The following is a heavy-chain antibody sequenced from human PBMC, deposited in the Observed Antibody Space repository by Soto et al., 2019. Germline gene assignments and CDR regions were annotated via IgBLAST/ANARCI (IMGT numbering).Heavy chain of an antibody. CDR1: GGSISSYY. V-gene: IGHV4-59*01. J-gene: IGHJ4*02. CDR3: ARGPYRSRSSFDY. D-gene: IGHD6-13*01. CDR2: IYYSGST. Sequence: SETLSLTCTVSGGSISSYYWSWIRQPPGKGLEWIGYIYYSGSTNYNPSLKSRVTISVDTAKNQFSLKLSSVTAADTAVYYCARGPYRSRSSFDYWGPGPLVTVSS.